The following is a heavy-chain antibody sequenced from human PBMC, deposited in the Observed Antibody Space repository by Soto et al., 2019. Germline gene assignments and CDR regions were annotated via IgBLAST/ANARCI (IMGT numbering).Heavy chain of an antibody. CDR1: GYTLTSYG. Sequence: ASVKVSRKASGYTLTSYGISWGRQAPGQGLEWMGWISAYNGNTNYAQKLQGRVTMTTDTSTSTAYMELRSLRSEDTAVYYCARGQLPTYYYYYGMDVWGQGTTVTVSS. D-gene: IGHD5-18*01. CDR2: ISAYNGNT. CDR3: ARGQLPTYYYYYGMDV. J-gene: IGHJ6*02. V-gene: IGHV1-18*01.